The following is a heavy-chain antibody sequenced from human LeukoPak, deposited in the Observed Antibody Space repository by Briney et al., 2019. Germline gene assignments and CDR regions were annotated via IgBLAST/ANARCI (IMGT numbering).Heavy chain of an antibody. CDR3: AKAYSSDWYGPLDY. V-gene: IGHV3-30*02. D-gene: IGHD6-19*01. CDR1: GFTFSSYN. Sequence: GGSLRLSCAASGFTFSSYNMHWVRQAPGKGLEWVAFIRYDGSDKYYADSVKGRFTISRDTSKNTLYLQMNSLRAEDTAMYYCAKAYSSDWYGPLDYWGQGTLVTVSS. J-gene: IGHJ4*02. CDR2: IRYDGSDK.